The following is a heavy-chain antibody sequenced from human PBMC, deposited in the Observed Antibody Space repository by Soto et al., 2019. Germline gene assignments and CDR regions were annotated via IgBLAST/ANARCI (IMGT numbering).Heavy chain of an antibody. Sequence: EVQMLESGGGLVHPGGSLRLSCAASGFTLGTSPMSWVRQSPGRGLEWVSAIHGSGDNTYYADSVKGRFTVSRDNSKNTLYLQMNSQRSEDTAIYYCAKVDWYDVTFFWGHGSLVTVSS. CDR1: GFTLGTSP. J-gene: IGHJ4*01. V-gene: IGHV3-23*01. CDR3: AKVDWYDVTFF. CDR2: IHGSGDNT. D-gene: IGHD1-1*01.